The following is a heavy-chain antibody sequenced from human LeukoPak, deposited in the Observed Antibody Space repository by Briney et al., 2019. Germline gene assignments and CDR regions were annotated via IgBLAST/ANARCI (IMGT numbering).Heavy chain of an antibody. V-gene: IGHV1-46*01. CDR1: VYTFTSYY. D-gene: IGHD6-19*01. Sequence: GASVQDSCKASVYTFTSYYMHWVRQAPCQGLEGMGIINPSGGSTSYAQKFQGRVTMTRDTSTSTVYMELSSLRSEDTAVYYCARRAVAGTTDPWGQGTLVTVSS. CDR3: ARRAVAGTTDP. J-gene: IGHJ5*02. CDR2: INPSGGST.